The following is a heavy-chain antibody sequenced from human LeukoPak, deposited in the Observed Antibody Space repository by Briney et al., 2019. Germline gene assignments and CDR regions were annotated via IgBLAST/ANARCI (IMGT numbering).Heavy chain of an antibody. CDR1: GFALSTYW. D-gene: IGHD2-2*01. J-gene: IGHJ4*02. Sequence: GGSLRLSCAASGFALSTYWMHWVRQAPGKGLVWVSRINPDGSTTTYADSVEGRFTISRDNAKNTLYLQMSSLRAEDTAVYYCARVGVGMYHFDHWGQGTLVTVSS. V-gene: IGHV3-74*01. CDR3: ARVGVGMYHFDH. CDR2: INPDGSTT.